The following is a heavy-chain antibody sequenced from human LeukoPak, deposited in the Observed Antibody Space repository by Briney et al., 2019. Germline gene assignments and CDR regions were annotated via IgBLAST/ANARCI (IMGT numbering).Heavy chain of an antibody. J-gene: IGHJ4*02. CDR1: GFTFSRYG. CDR2: ISYDGSNK. CDR3: AKTRLWFGELLSTADY. Sequence: GGFLRLSCAASGFTFSRYGMHWVRQAPGKGLEWVAVISYDGSNKYYVDSVKGRFTISRDNSKNTLYLQMNSLRPEDTAVYYCAKTRLWFGELLSTADYWGQGTLVTVSS. V-gene: IGHV3-30*18. D-gene: IGHD3-10*01.